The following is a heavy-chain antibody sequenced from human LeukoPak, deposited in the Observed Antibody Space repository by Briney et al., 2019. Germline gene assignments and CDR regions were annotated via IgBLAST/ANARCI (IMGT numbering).Heavy chain of an antibody. J-gene: IGHJ4*02. CDR3: ARDLFYYYDSSGYHPTYYFDY. CDR2: ISSSSSYI. Sequence: GGSLRLSCAASGFTFRSYSMNWVRQAPGKGLEWVSSISSSSSYIYYADSVKGRFTISRDNAKNSLYLQVNSLRAEDTAVYYCARDLFYYYDSSGYHPTYYFDYWGQGTLVTVSS. D-gene: IGHD3-22*01. V-gene: IGHV3-21*01. CDR1: GFTFRSYS.